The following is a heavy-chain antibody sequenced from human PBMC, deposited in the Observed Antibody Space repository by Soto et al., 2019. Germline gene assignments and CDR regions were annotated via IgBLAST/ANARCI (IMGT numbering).Heavy chain of an antibody. Sequence: EVQLLESGGGLVQPGGSLRLSCAASGFTFSSYAMSWVRQAPGKGLEWVSAISGSGGSTYYADSVKGRFTTSRDNSKNTLYLQMNSLRAEDTAVYYCAAESRGWVYGMDVWGQGTTVTVSS. D-gene: IGHD3-10*01. V-gene: IGHV3-23*01. CDR3: AAESRGWVYGMDV. CDR1: GFTFSSYA. CDR2: ISGSGGST. J-gene: IGHJ6*02.